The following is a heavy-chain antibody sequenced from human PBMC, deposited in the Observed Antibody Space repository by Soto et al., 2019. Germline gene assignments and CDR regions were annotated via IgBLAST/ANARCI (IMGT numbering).Heavy chain of an antibody. CDR3: ARRRWDGNDHYYYGLDV. Sequence: PGESLKISCSASGYDFSTHWIAWVRQMPGKGLEWMGIIYPGDSYTRYSPSSRGQVSISADTSISTAYIQWSSLEASDSAMYFCARRRWDGNDHYYYGLDVWGQGTSVTVSS. J-gene: IGHJ6*02. V-gene: IGHV5-51*01. D-gene: IGHD1-26*01. CDR2: IYPGDSYT. CDR1: GYDFSTHW.